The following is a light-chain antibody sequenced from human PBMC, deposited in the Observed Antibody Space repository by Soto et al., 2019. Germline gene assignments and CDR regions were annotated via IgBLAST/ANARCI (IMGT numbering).Light chain of an antibody. CDR3: QQRSYLPLT. CDR2: DAS. CDR1: QSVRSY. Sequence: LKKSPATLSLKQGERATLSGRASQSVRSYLAWYEHKPGQAHRILIYDASTRATGIPARFSGSGSGTDFTLTISSLEPEDFEVYYGQQRSYLPLTFGGGTKVDIK. J-gene: IGKJ4*01. V-gene: IGKV3-11*01.